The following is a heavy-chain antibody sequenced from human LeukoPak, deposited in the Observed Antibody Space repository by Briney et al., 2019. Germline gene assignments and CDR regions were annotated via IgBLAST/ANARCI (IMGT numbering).Heavy chain of an antibody. V-gene: IGHV3-43*01. CDR2: ISWDGGIT. CDR3: ARARGAGPGAHFDY. D-gene: IGHD3-10*01. J-gene: IGHJ4*02. Sequence: GGSLRLSCAASGFTFHHYSMHWVRQPPGKGLEWVSLISWDGGITYYADSVRGRFTISRDNAKTSLYLQMNSLRAEDTAVYYCARARGAGPGAHFDYWGQGTLVIVSS. CDR1: GFTFHHYS.